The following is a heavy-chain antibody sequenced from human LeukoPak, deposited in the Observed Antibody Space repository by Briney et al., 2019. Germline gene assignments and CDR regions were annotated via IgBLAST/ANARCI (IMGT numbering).Heavy chain of an antibody. CDR3: ARDKRWELFPMDY. V-gene: IGHV1-2*02. CDR1: GYTFTGYY. J-gene: IGHJ4*02. D-gene: IGHD1-26*01. CDR2: INPNSGGT. Sequence: ASVKVSCKASGYTFTGYYMHWVRQAPGQGLEWMGWINPNSGGTNYAQKLQGRVTMTTDTSTSTAYMELRSLRSDDTAVYYCARDKRWELFPMDYWGQGTLVTVSS.